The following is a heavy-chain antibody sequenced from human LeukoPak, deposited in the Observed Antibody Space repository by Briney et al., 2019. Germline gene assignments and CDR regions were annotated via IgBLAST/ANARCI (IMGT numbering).Heavy chain of an antibody. CDR2: ISSSSSFI. V-gene: IGHV3-21*01. CDR1: GFTFSSYS. D-gene: IGHD3-22*01. Sequence: GGSLRLSCAASGFTFSSYSMNWVRQAPGKGLEGVSSISSSSSFIYYADSVRGRFTISRDNAKNSLYLQLNSLRAEDTAVYYCARDGSPYYYDSSGLDYWGQGTLVTVSS. J-gene: IGHJ4*02. CDR3: ARDGSPYYYDSSGLDY.